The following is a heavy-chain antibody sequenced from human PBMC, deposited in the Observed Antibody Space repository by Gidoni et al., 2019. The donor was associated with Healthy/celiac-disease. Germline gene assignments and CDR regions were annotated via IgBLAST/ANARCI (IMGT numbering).Heavy chain of an antibody. CDR1: GYTFTGYY. J-gene: IGHJ4*02. D-gene: IGHD2-15*01. CDR3: AREIVVVVAASDY. V-gene: IGHV1-2*02. CDR2: LNPNSGGT. Sequence: QVQLVQSGAEVKTPGASVKVSCKASGYTFTGYYMHWVRQAPGQGLEWMGWLNPNSGGTNDAQKFQGRVTMTRDTSISTAYMELSRLRSDDTDVYYCAREIVVVVAASDYWGQGTLVTVSS.